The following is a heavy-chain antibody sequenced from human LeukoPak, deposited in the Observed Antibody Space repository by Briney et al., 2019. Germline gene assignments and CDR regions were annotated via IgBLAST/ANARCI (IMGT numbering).Heavy chain of an antibody. Sequence: GASVKVSCTASGYTFTSYGISWVRQAPGQGLEWMGWISAYNGNTNYAQKLQGRVTMTTDTSTSTAYMELRSLRSDDTAVYYCARAGGYCSSTSCYVFNVDYWGQGTLVTVSS. D-gene: IGHD2-2*01. J-gene: IGHJ4*02. CDR1: GYTFTSYG. CDR3: ARAGGYCSSTSCYVFNVDY. V-gene: IGHV1-18*01. CDR2: ISAYNGNT.